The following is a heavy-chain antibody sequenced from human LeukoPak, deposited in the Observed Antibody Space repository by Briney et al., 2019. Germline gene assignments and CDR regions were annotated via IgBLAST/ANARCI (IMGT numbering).Heavy chain of an antibody. J-gene: IGHJ4*02. Sequence: ASVKVSCKASGYTFTSYYMHWVRQAPGQGLEWMVIINPSGSSTTYAQKFQGRVTMTRDTSTSTVYMELSSLRSEDTDVYYCARGDYSGRPDYWGQGTLVTVSS. CDR3: ARGDYSGRPDY. CDR2: INPSGSST. CDR1: GYTFTSYY. D-gene: IGHD1-26*01. V-gene: IGHV1-46*01.